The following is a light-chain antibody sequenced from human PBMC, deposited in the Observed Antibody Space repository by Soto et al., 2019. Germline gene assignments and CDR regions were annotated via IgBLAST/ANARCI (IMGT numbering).Light chain of an antibody. CDR2: GAS. Sequence: EIVLTQSPGTLSLSPGEGATLSCRASQSVNNNYLAWYQRKPGQAPRLLIYGASNRATGIPERFSGSGSETDFTLTISRLEPEDFAVYYCQQYGRSPWTFGQGTKVEF. V-gene: IGKV3-20*01. J-gene: IGKJ1*01. CDR1: QSVNNNY. CDR3: QQYGRSPWT.